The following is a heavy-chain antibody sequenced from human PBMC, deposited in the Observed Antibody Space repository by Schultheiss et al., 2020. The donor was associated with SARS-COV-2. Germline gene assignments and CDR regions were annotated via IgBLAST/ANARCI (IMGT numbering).Heavy chain of an antibody. CDR3: ARVKAAGFHFDY. D-gene: IGHD6-13*01. CDR1: GGSFSGYY. J-gene: IGHJ4*02. CDR2: IYYSGST. V-gene: IGHV4-59*01. Sequence: SETLSLTCAVYGGSFSGYYWSWIRQPPGKGLEWIGYIYYSGSTNYNPSLKSRVTISVDTSKNQFSLKLSSVTAADTAVYYCARVKAAGFHFDYWGQGTLVTVSS.